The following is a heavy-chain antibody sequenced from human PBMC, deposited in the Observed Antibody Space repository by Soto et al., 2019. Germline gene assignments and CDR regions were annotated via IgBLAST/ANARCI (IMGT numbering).Heavy chain of an antibody. V-gene: IGHV1-69*13. CDR2: IIPIFGTA. D-gene: IGHD2-15*01. CDR3: ASDYCSGGSCYESPWSYYYGMDV. J-gene: IGHJ6*02. Sequence: SVKVSCKASGGTFSSYAISWVRQAPGQGLEWMGGIIPIFGTANYAQKFQGRVTITADESTSTAYMELSSLRSEDTAVYYCASDYCSGGSCYESPWSYYYGMDVWGQGTTVTSP. CDR1: GGTFSSYA.